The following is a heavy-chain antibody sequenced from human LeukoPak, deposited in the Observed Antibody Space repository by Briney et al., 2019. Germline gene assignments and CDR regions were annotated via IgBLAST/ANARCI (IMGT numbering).Heavy chain of an antibody. D-gene: IGHD5-24*01. V-gene: IGHV4-61*10. CDR3: ARVRRDGYNFGAFDI. CDR1: GGSITSGNYY. J-gene: IGHJ3*02. CDR2: IYYSGST. Sequence: SETLSLTCTVSGGSITSGNYYWSWIRQPAGKGLEWIGYIYYSGSTNYNPSLKSRVTISVDTSKNQFSLKLSSVTAADTAVYYCARVRRDGYNFGAFDIWGQGTMVTASS.